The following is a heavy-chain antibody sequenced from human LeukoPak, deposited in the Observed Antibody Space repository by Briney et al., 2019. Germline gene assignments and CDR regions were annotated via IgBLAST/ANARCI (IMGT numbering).Heavy chain of an antibody. D-gene: IGHD6-19*01. V-gene: IGHV4-39*02. Sequence: SETLFLTCTVSGGSISSSSYYWGWIRQPPGKGLEWIGSIYYSGSTYYNPSLKSRVTISVDTSKNQFSLKLSSVTAADTAVYYCARDTTWLDYWGQGTLVTVSS. CDR1: GGSISSSSYY. J-gene: IGHJ4*02. CDR2: IYYSGST. CDR3: ARDTTWLDY.